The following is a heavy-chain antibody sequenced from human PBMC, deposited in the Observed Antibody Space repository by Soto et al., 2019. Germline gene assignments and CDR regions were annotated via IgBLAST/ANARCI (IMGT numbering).Heavy chain of an antibody. CDR2: IIPILGIA. J-gene: IGHJ5*02. CDR1: GGTFSSYT. CDR3: ARVVGAIGHWFDP. V-gene: IGHV1-69*02. D-gene: IGHD2-15*01. Sequence: SVKVSCKASGGTFSSYTISWVRQAPGQGLEWMGRIIPILGIANYAQKFQGRVTITADKSTSTAYMELRSLRSDDTAVYYCARVVGAIGHWFDPWGQGTLVTVSS.